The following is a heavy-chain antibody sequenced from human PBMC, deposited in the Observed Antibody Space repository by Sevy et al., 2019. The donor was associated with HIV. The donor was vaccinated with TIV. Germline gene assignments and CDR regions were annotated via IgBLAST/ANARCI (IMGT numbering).Heavy chain of an antibody. J-gene: IGHJ4*02. V-gene: IGHV3-7*01. D-gene: IGHD4-4*01. CDR3: ARDDGNYYFHY. CDR2: IKQDAGQK. Sequence: GGSLRLSCAASGFTFSKYWMGWVRQAPGKGLEWGANIKQDAGQKYYVDSGKGRFTISRINAKNSLYLQMNGLRAEDTAVYFCARDDGNYYFHYWGQGTLVTVSS. CDR1: GFTFSKYW.